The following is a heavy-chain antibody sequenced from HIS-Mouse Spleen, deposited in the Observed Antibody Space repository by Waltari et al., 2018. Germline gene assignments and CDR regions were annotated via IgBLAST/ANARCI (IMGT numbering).Heavy chain of an antibody. Sequence: QLQLQESGPGLVKPSETLSLTCTVSGGSISSSSYYWGWIRQPPGKGLEWIGSIYYSGSTYYNPPLKSRGPISVDTSKNQFSLKRGSVTAADTAVYYCAREIPYSSSWYDWYFDLWGRGTLVTVSS. V-gene: IGHV4-39*07. J-gene: IGHJ2*01. CDR3: AREIPYSSSWYDWYFDL. D-gene: IGHD6-13*01. CDR1: GGSISSSSYY. CDR2: IYYSGST.